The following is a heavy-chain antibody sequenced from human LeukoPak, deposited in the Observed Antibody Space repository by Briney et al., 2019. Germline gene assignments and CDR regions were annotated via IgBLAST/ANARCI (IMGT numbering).Heavy chain of an antibody. J-gene: IGHJ4*02. Sequence: SETLSLTCAVSGGSISSCNWWSWVRPPPGKGLEWIGEFYHSGSTNYNPSLKSRVTISVDKSKNKFSLKLSSVTAADTAVYYCASGREWYFDYWGQGTLVTVSS. CDR3: ASGREWYFDY. CDR2: FYHSGST. D-gene: IGHD3-3*01. CDR1: GGSISSCNW. V-gene: IGHV4-4*02.